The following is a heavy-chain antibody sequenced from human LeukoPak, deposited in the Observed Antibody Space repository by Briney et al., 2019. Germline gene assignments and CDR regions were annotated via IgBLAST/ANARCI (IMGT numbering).Heavy chain of an antibody. J-gene: IGHJ4*02. CDR1: GFTFDDYA. CDR2: ISWNSGSI. Sequence: GGSLRLSCAASGFTFDDYAMHWVRHAPGKGLEWVSGISWNSGSIGYADSVKGRFTISRDNAKNSLYLQMNSLRAEDTALYYCAKDMNSSPVAGTFDYWGQGTLVTVSS. V-gene: IGHV3-9*01. CDR3: AKDMNSSPVAGTFDY. D-gene: IGHD6-19*01.